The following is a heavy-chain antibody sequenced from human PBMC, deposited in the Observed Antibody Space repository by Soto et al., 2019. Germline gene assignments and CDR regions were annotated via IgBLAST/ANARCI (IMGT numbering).Heavy chain of an antibody. CDR3: ASDGGAY. CDR2: MSYDGSNK. D-gene: IGHD3-16*01. V-gene: IGHV3-30-3*01. Sequence: QVQLVESGGGVVQPGRSLRLSCAASGFTFSSYAMHWVRRAPGKGLEWMAVMSYDGSNKYYADSVKGRFTISRDNSKNKLYVQMNSRGPEDTALYYCASDGGAYWGQGTLVIVSS. J-gene: IGHJ4*02. CDR1: GFTFSSYA.